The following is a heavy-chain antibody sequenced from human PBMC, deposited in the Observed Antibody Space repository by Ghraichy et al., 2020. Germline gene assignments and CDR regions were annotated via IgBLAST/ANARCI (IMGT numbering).Heavy chain of an antibody. CDR2: IYYSGST. Sequence: SETLSLTCTVSGGSVSSGSYYWSWIRQPPGKGLEWIGYIYYSGSTDYNTSLKSRVTISVDTSKNQFSLKLSSVTAADTAIYYCARGSLGLLYGMDVWGQGTTVTVSS. CDR1: GGSVSSGSYY. V-gene: IGHV4-61*01. D-gene: IGHD3-22*01. CDR3: ARGSLGLLYGMDV. J-gene: IGHJ6*02.